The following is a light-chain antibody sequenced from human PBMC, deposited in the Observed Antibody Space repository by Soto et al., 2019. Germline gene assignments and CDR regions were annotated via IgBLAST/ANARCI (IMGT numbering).Light chain of an antibody. CDR2: NDD. V-gene: IGLV1-44*01. J-gene: IGLJ3*02. CDR1: SSNIGRDT. Sequence: QSVLTQPPSVSGIPGLRVTISCSGGSSNIGRDTVNWYQQLPGTAPKLLMFNDDQRPSGVPDRFSGSRSGTSASLAISGLQSDDEADYFCSTWDDSLNGWVFGGGTKLTVL. CDR3: STWDDSLNGWV.